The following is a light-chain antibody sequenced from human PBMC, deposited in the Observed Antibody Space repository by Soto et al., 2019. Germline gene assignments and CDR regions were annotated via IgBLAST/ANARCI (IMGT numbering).Light chain of an antibody. J-gene: IGKJ1*01. CDR2: AAS. V-gene: IGKV1-27*01. CDR3: QKYNSAPWT. Sequence: DIQMTQAPASLSASVGDRVILTCRASQGLRNNLPWHQQKPGKVPKLLIYAASTLQSGVPSRFSGSGSGTDFTLTITSLQPEDVATYYCQKYNSAPWTFGQGTKVEIK. CDR1: QGLRNN.